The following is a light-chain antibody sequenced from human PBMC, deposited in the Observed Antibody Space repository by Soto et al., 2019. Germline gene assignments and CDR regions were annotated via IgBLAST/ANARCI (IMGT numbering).Light chain of an antibody. Sequence: DIVMTLTPIASPVTLGQPASISCRSSQSFVHGDGNSYWNWLQQWPGQPPRLLNYKVSNRLSGVPDRFSGSGAGTEFTLKVSRVEAQDVGVYSCMQAPHLRAFGQGTKGEIQ. CDR3: MQAPHLRA. V-gene: IGKV2-24*01. CDR2: KVS. CDR1: QSFVHGDGNSY. J-gene: IGKJ1*01.